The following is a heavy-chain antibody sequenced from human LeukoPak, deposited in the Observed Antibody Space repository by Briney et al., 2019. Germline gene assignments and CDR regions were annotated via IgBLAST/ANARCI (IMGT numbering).Heavy chain of an antibody. D-gene: IGHD6-19*01. CDR2: IQVNGSSV. CDR3: ARAGGWGGFGGMDL. V-gene: IGHV3-69-1*02. Sequence: GGSLRLSCAASEFTFNHLHFNWVRQTPGRGLEWVSFIQVNGSSVSYADSAKGRFSVSRDNAKTSVFLQMTNLRVEDTGVYYCARAGGWGGFGGMDLWGQGTLVTVSS. CDR1: EFTFNHLH. J-gene: IGHJ5*02.